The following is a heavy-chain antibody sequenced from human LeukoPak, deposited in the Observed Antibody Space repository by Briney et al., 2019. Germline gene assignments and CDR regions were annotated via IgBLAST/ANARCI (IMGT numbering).Heavy chain of an antibody. Sequence: GGSLRLSCAASGFTFSSYGMHWVRQAPGKGLEWVAFIRYDGSNKYYADSVKGRFTISRDTSKNTLSLQMNSLRADDTAIYYCARDRCSRGSCYAGYSFYFDYWGQGILVTVSS. CDR1: GFTFSSYG. D-gene: IGHD2-2*01. CDR3: ARDRCSRGSCYAGYSFYFDY. J-gene: IGHJ4*02. CDR2: IRYDGSNK. V-gene: IGHV3-30*02.